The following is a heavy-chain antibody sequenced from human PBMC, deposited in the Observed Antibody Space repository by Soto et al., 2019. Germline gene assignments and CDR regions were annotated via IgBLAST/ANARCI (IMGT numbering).Heavy chain of an antibody. Sequence: EAQLLESGGGLVQPGGSLRLSCAASGFTFSGYWMHWVRQAPGRGLVWVSRINGDGTTTHYADSVKGRFTISRDNAKNTLYLQMNSLRAEDTAVYACVRCREGYNLVADYWGKGTMVTVSS. CDR1: GFTFSGYW. CDR3: VRCREGYNLVADY. CDR2: INGDGTTT. J-gene: IGHJ4*02. D-gene: IGHD2-8*01. V-gene: IGHV3-74*01.